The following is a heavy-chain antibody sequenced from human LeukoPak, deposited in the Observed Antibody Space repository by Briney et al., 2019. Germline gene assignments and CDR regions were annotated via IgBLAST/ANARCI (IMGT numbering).Heavy chain of an antibody. V-gene: IGHV3-66*01. CDR2: IYSGGST. J-gene: IGHJ4*02. CDR1: GFTVSSNY. CDR3: ASPDEVEDSSSLGY. D-gene: IGHD6-6*01. Sequence: PGGSLRLSCAASGFTVSSNYMSWVRQAPGKGLEWVSVIYSGGSTYYADSVKGRFTISRDNSKNTLYLQMNSLRAEDTAVYYCASPDEVEDSSSLGYWGQGTLVTVSS.